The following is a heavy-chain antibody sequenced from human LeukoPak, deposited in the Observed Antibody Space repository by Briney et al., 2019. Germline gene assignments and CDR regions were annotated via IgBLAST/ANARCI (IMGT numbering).Heavy chain of an antibody. V-gene: IGHV3-23*01. J-gene: IGHJ4*02. Sequence: PGGSLRLSCAASGFTFPSYAMSWVRQAPGKGLEWVSVISNSGGSTWYADSVKGRFTISRDNSKNTLYLQMNSLRAEDTAIYYCAKDRGHSYGLSEIYYFDYWGQGTLVTVSS. CDR1: GFTFPSYA. D-gene: IGHD5-18*01. CDR2: ISNSGGST. CDR3: AKDRGHSYGLSEIYYFDY.